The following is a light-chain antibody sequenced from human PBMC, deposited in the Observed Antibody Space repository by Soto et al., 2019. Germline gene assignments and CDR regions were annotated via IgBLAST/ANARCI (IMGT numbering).Light chain of an antibody. CDR2: GGS. Sequence: EIVLTQSPATLSLSPGERATLSCRASQSVTSTYLAWYQQKPGQSPRRIIYGGSIRASGFPNRFSGGGSGTALPLTISRLEPEDSAVYFCNLQQFDSSRVYSFGQETRLEI. V-gene: IGKV3-20*01. CDR1: QSVTSTY. J-gene: IGKJ2*03. CDR3: NLQQFDSSRVYS.